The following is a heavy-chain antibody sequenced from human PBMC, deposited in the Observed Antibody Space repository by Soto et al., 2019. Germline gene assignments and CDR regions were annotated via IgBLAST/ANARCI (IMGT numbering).Heavy chain of an antibody. J-gene: IGHJ2*01. D-gene: IGHD2-15*01. V-gene: IGHV1-46*01. CDR3: ARDPDMIYCRGVSCSHDASDL. Sequence: ASVKVSCKACGYTFTSYYMHWVRQAPGQGLEWMGVINPSGGSTSYAQKFQGRVTMTRDTSTSTVYMELSSLRSEDTAVYYCARDPDMIYCRGVSCSHDASDLWDR. CDR2: INPSGGST. CDR1: GYTFTSYY.